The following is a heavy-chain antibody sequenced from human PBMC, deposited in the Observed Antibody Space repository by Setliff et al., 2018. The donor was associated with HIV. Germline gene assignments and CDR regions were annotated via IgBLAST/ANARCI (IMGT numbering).Heavy chain of an antibody. V-gene: IGHV4-4*07. CDR3: AQLGMVDDFDY. CDR2: IYTSGST. D-gene: IGHD1-1*01. J-gene: IGHJ4*02. Sequence: PSETLSLTCTVSGGSISGYYWSWIRQPAGKGLEWIGRIYTSGSTNYNPSLKGRVTTSVDTSKNQFSLKRRSVTAADTAVYYCAQLGMVDDFDYWGQGTLVTVSS. CDR1: GGSISGYY.